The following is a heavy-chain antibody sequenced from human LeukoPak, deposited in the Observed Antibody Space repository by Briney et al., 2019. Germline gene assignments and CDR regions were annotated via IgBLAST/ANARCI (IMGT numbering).Heavy chain of an antibody. V-gene: IGHV3-30*18. CDR3: AKRPLWFGEIAGWFDP. D-gene: IGHD3-10*01. CDR2: ISYDGSNK. CDR1: GFTFSSYG. J-gene: IGHJ5*02. Sequence: GGSLRLSCAASGFTFSSYGMHWVRQAPGKGLEWVAVISYDGSNKYYADSVKGRFTISRDNSKNTLYLQMNSLRAEDTAVYYCAKRPLWFGEIAGWFDPWGQGTLVTVSS.